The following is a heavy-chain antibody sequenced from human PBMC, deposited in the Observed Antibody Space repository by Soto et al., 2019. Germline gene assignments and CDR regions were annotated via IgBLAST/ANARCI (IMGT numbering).Heavy chain of an antibody. CDR1: GGSFSGYY. Sequence: PSETLSLTCAVYGGSFSGYYWSWIRQPPGKGLEWIGEINHSGSTNYNPPLKSRVTISVDTSKNQFSLKLGSVTAADTAVYYCARVPVRYSNPPWGQGTLVTVSS. CDR2: INHSGST. V-gene: IGHV4-34*01. J-gene: IGHJ5*02. D-gene: IGHD3-9*01. CDR3: ARVPVRYSNPP.